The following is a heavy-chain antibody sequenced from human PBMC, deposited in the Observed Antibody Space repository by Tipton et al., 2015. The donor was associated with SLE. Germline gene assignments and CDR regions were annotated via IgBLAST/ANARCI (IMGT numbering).Heavy chain of an antibody. D-gene: IGHD1-26*01. V-gene: IGHV4-31*03. CDR1: GGSITSGGYY. J-gene: IGHJ6*03. CDR2: IYSSGTT. CDR3: ARQSVGGVPYFYYMDV. Sequence: TLSLTCTVSGGSITSGGYYWSWIRQPPGKGLEWIGYIYSSGTTYFNPSLKSRITMSVDTSKNQFSLRLSSVTAADTAVYYCARQSVGGVPYFYYMDVWGKGTTVTVSS.